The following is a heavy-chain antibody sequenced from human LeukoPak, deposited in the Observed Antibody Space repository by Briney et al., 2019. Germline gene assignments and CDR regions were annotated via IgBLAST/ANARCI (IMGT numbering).Heavy chain of an antibody. CDR3: ARDCSCFGQGIDY. CDR1: GFTFSSYE. V-gene: IGHV3-48*03. D-gene: IGHD2-15*01. Sequence: GGSLRLSCAASGFTFSSYEMNWVRQAPGKGLEWVSYISSSGSTIYYADSVKGRFTISRDNAKNSLYLQMNSLRAEDTAVYYCARDCSCFGQGIDYWGQGTLVTVSS. CDR2: ISSSGSTI. J-gene: IGHJ4*02.